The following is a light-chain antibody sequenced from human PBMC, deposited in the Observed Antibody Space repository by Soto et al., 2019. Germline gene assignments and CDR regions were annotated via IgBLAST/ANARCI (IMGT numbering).Light chain of an antibody. J-gene: IGKJ2*01. CDR3: QQSNNWPYT. Sequence: EVVMTQSPGTLSVAAGERATLSCRASQSVSDNLAWYQQKPGQAPRLLIYGASTRATGIPARFRGSGSGTEFTLTISSLQSEDFAVYYCQQSNNWPYTFGQGTKLYIK. CDR2: GAS. CDR1: QSVSDN. V-gene: IGKV3-15*01.